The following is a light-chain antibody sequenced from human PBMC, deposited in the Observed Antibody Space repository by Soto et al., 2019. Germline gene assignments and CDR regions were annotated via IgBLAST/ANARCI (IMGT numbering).Light chain of an antibody. J-gene: IGKJ1*01. CDR2: DAS. CDR1: QSVSSY. CDR3: QQRSNWPQWT. Sequence: EIVLTQSPATLSLSPGERATLSCRASQSVSSYLAWYQQKPGQAPRLLIYDASNRATGIPARFSGSGSGTDFTLTISCLEHEYFAVYYCQQRSNWPQWTFGQGTKVEIK. V-gene: IGKV3-11*01.